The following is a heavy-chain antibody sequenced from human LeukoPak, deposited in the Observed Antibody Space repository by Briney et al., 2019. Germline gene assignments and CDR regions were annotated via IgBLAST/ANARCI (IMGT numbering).Heavy chain of an antibody. CDR1: GFTFDDYG. J-gene: IGHJ2*01. CDR2: INWNGGST. V-gene: IGHV3-20*04. CDR3: AKGEPTDWYFDL. Sequence: GGSLRLSCAASGFTFDDYGMSWVRQAPGKGLEWVSGINWNGGSTGYADSVKGRFTISRDNAKNTLYLQMNSLRAEDTAVYYCAKGEPTDWYFDLWGRGTLVTVSS.